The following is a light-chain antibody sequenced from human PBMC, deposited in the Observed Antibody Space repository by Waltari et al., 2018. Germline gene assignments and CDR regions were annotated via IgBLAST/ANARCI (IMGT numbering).Light chain of an antibody. CDR1: QSISYY. CDR3: QQYSSYST. J-gene: IGKJ2*01. V-gene: IGKV1-5*03. Sequence: DSQMTQSPSTLSASLGDRVTITCRASQSISYYLAWYQHKPGKAPKLLISKASILESGVPSRFSGTGAGTEFTLTISSLQPDDLATYFCQQYSSYSTFGQGTKLEIK. CDR2: KAS.